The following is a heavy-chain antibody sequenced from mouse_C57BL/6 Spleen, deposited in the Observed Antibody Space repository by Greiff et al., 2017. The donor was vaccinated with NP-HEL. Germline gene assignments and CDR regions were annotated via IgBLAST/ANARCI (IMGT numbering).Heavy chain of an antibody. Sequence: VQVVESGPGLVAPSQSLSITCTVSGFSLTSYAISWVRQPPGKGLEWLGVIWTGGGTTYNSALQSRLSISKDNSKSQVFLKINSLQTDDTARYYWARKGDWFSDWGQGTLVTVSA. D-gene: IGHD2-13*01. J-gene: IGHJ3*01. CDR3: ARKGDWFSD. CDR1: GFSLTSYA. V-gene: IGHV2-9-1*01. CDR2: IWTGGGT.